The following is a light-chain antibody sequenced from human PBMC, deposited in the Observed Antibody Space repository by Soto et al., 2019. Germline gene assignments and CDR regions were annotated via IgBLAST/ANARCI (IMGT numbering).Light chain of an antibody. CDR2: EVS. CDR1: SSDVGGYNY. V-gene: IGLV2-14*01. J-gene: IGLJ1*01. Sequence: SALTQPASVSGSPGQAITISCTGTSSDVGGYNYVSWYQQHPGKAPKLMIYEVSNRPSGVSDRFSGSKSGNTASLTISGLQAEDEADYYCTSYTSSSTPVFGTGTKATVL. CDR3: TSYTSSSTPV.